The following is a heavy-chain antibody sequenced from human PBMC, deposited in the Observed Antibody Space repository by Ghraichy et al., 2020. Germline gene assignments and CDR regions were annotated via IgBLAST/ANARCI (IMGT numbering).Heavy chain of an antibody. CDR2: ISGSGGST. D-gene: IGHD3-22*01. Sequence: GGSLRLSCAASGFTFSSYAMSWVRQAPGKGLEWVSAISGSGGSTYYADSVKGRFTISRDNSKNTLYLQMNSLRAEDTAVYYCAKDHYDSSVPTPYFDYWGQGTLVTVSS. V-gene: IGHV3-23*01. CDR1: GFTFSSYA. J-gene: IGHJ4*02. CDR3: AKDHYDSSVPTPYFDY.